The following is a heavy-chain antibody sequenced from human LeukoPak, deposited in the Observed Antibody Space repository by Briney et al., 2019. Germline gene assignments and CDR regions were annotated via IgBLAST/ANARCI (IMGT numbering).Heavy chain of an antibody. D-gene: IGHD5-18*01. V-gene: IGHV4-61*01. J-gene: IGHJ4*02. Sequence: SETLSLTCTVSGGSISSGCYYWSWIRQPPGKGLEWIGYIYYSGSTNYNPSLKSRVTISVDTSKNQFSLKLTSVTAADTAVYYCARGGGSGYSYGWGQGTLVTVSS. CDR3: ARGGGSGYSYG. CDR2: IYYSGST. CDR1: GGSISSGCYY.